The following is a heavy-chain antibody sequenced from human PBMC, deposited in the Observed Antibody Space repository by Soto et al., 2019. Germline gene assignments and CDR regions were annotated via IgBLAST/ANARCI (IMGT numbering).Heavy chain of an antibody. CDR3: ARGSRIAARLFAFDI. V-gene: IGHV1-2*04. D-gene: IGHD6-6*01. Sequence: ASVKVSCKASGYTFTGYYMHWVRQAPGQGLEWMGWINPNSGGTNYAQKFQGWVTMTRDTSISTAYMELSRLRSDDAALYYCARGSRIAARLFAFDIWGQGTMVTVSS. J-gene: IGHJ3*02. CDR2: INPNSGGT. CDR1: GYTFTGYY.